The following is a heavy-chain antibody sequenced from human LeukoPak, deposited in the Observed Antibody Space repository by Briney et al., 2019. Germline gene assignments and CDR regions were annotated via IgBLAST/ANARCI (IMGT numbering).Heavy chain of an antibody. J-gene: IGHJ4*02. Sequence: GGSLRLSCAASGFTFSNYWMSWVRQAPGKGLEWVANIKEDGSDKYHVDSVKGRFIISRDNVKNSLYLQMNSLRAGDTAVYYCARDSFRGSYSDYWGQGTLVTVSS. D-gene: IGHD1-26*01. CDR1: GFTFSNYW. CDR3: ARDSFRGSYSDY. CDR2: IKEDGSDK. V-gene: IGHV3-7*01.